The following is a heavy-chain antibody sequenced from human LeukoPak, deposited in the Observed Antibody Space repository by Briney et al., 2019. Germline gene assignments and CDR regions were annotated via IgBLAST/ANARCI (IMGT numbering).Heavy chain of an antibody. J-gene: IGHJ2*01. Sequence: SVKVPCKASGGTFSSYAISWVRQAPGQGLEWMGRIIPIFGIANYAQKFQGRVTITADKSTSTAYMELSSLRSEDTAVYYCALAVVTATTLRYFDLWGRGTLVTVSS. CDR3: ALAVVTATTLRYFDL. CDR1: GGTFSSYA. CDR2: IIPIFGIA. V-gene: IGHV1-69*04. D-gene: IGHD2-21*02.